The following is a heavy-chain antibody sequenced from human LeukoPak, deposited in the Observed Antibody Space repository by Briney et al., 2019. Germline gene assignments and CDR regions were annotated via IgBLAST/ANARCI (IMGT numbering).Heavy chain of an antibody. J-gene: IGHJ4*02. CDR2: IKQDGSEK. D-gene: IGHD6-19*01. Sequence: GGSLRLSCAASGFTFSSYWMSWVRQAPGKGLEWVANIKQDGSEKYYVDSVKGRFTISRDNAKNSLYLHMDSLRAEDTAVYYCARGAYSSGWAYFDHWGQGTLVTVSS. CDR1: GFTFSSYW. V-gene: IGHV3-7*01. CDR3: ARGAYSSGWAYFDH.